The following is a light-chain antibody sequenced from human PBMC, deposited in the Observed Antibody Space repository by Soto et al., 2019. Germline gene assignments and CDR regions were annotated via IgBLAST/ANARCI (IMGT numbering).Light chain of an antibody. CDR3: QQYGSSPIT. CDR2: GAS. J-gene: IGKJ5*01. Sequence: IVLTQSPGTLSLSPGERATLSCRASQSVKSSLAWYQQKPGQAPRLLIYGASTRATGIPARFSGSGSGTEFTLTISRLEPEDFAVYYCQQYGSSPITFGQGTRLEIK. CDR1: QSVKSS. V-gene: IGKV3-20*01.